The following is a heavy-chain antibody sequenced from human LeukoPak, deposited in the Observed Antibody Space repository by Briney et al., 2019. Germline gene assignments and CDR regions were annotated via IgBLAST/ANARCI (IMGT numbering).Heavy chain of an antibody. CDR2: ISYNGDST. V-gene: IGHV3-64D*09. CDR1: GFTFGSYA. CDR3: VKGFQWIRERFDY. D-gene: IGHD5-18*01. Sequence: GGSLRLSCSASGFTFGSYAMYWVRQAPGKGLEYVSAISYNGDSTYYADSVKGRFTISRDNSKNTLYLQMSSLRAEDTAVYYCVKGFQWIRERFDYWGQGTLVTVSS. J-gene: IGHJ4*02.